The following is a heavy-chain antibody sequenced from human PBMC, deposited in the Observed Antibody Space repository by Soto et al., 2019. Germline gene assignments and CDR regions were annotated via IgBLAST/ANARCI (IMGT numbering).Heavy chain of an antibody. CDR1: GGSISSYC. D-gene: IGHD2-15*01. CDR3: ARVSLVCSGGGSSPNFLDS. Sequence: SETLSLTCTVSGGSISSYCWSWIRQPPGKGLEWIGYIDYSGRTSYNPSLKSRVTMSVDTSKKEFSLKLSSVTAAHTAVYYCARVSLVCSGGGSSPNFLDSWDQGSLVPGSS. CDR2: IDYSGRT. J-gene: IGHJ4*02. V-gene: IGHV4-59*01.